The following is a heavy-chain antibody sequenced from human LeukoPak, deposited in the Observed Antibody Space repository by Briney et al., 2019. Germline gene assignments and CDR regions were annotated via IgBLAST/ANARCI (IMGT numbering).Heavy chain of an antibody. CDR3: AKDPYYYDSSGYDY. V-gene: IGHV3-23*01. CDR2: ISGSGGST. CDR1: GFTFSSYA. J-gene: IGHJ4*02. Sequence: GGSLRLSCAASGFTFSSYAMSWVRQAPGKGLEWVSAISGSGGSTYYADSVKGRFTISRDNSKNTLYLQMNSLRAEDTAVYYCAKDPYYYDSSGYDYWGQGTLVTVSS. D-gene: IGHD3-22*01.